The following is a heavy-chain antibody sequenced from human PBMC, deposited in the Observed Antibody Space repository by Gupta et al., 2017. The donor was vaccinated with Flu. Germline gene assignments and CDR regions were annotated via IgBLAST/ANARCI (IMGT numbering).Heavy chain of an antibody. V-gene: IGHV4-34*01. CDR3: ARARYCSGGSCYSQSEYFQH. D-gene: IGHD2-15*01. J-gene: IGHJ1*01. CDR1: GGSFSGYY. Sequence: QVQLQQWGAGRLKPSETLSLTCAVYGGSFSGYYWSWIRQPPGKGLEWIGEINHSGSTNYNPSLKSRVTISVDTSKNQFSLKLSSVTAADTAVYYCARARYCSGGSCYSQSEYFQHWGQGTLVTVSS. CDR2: INHSGST.